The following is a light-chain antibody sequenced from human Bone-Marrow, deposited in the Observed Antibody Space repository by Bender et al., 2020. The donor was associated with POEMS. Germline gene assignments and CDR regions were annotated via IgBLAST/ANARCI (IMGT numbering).Light chain of an antibody. CDR3: CSYAGSYIYV. CDR2: DVR. J-gene: IGLJ1*01. Sequence: HSALTQPASVSGSPGESITISCTGTSSDFGGSNYVSWYQLHPGKAPKLLIYDVRKRPSGVPDRFSGSKSGNTASLTVSGLQAEDEADYYCCSYAGSYIYVFGTGTKVTVL. CDR1: SSDFGGSNY. V-gene: IGLV2-11*01.